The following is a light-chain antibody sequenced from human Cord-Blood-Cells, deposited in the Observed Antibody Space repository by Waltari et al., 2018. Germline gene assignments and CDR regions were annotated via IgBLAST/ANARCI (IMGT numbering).Light chain of an antibody. CDR2: WAS. V-gene: IGKV4-1*01. Sequence: DIVMTQSPDSLAVSLGERATINCKSSQSVLYSSNNKNYLAWYQQKPGQPPKLLIHWASTRESGVPDRFIGSGSGTDFTLTISSLQAEDVAVYYCQQYYSTPHAFGEGAKVEI. CDR3: QQYYSTPHA. J-gene: IGKJ1*01. CDR1: QSVLYSSNNKNY.